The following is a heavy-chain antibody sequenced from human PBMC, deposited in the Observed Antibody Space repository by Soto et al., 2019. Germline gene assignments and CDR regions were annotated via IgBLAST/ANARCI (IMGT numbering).Heavy chain of an antibody. J-gene: IGHJ3*02. CDR3: AHRHELGSFDI. V-gene: IGHV2-5*01. CDR2: IYWNDDK. CDR1: GFSLSTRAVG. Sequence: SGPTLVNPTHTLTLTCTFSGFSLSTRAVGVGWIRRPPGKALEWLALIYWNDDKRYSPSLKNRLTITKDTSKNHVVLTMTNMDPVDTATYYCAHRHELGSFDIWGQGTKVTVSS. D-gene: IGHD1-26*01.